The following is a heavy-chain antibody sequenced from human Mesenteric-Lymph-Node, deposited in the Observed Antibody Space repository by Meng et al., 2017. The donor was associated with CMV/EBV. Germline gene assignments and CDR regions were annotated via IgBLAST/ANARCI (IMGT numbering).Heavy chain of an antibody. V-gene: IGHV4-39*01. CDR3: ARQSAWSRSPGDWFDP. J-gene: IGHJ5*02. CDR2: IYHTGST. D-gene: IGHD6-6*01. Sequence: SETLSLTCSVSGGSISNDLYYWGWIRQPPGKGLEWIGTIYHTGSTYYNPSLKSRVTISFDTSSNQFSLKLISLAAADTALYYCARQSAWSRSPGDWFDPWGQGTLVTVSS. CDR1: GGSISNDLYY.